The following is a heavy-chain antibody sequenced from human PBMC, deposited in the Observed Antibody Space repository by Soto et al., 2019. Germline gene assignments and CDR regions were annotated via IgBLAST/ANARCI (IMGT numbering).Heavy chain of an antibody. CDR1: GDSVTRSNW. Sequence: SGTLSLTCTGSGDSVTRSNWWSWVRQAPGKGLEWICEIYNSENNKYNPSLKSRVTISVDKSKNQFSLNLTSVTAADTAVYYCATSGWNEDFYYYYGMDVWGQGTTVT. CDR2: IYNSENN. V-gene: IGHV4-4*02. D-gene: IGHD6-19*01. J-gene: IGHJ6*02. CDR3: ATSGWNEDFYYYYGMDV.